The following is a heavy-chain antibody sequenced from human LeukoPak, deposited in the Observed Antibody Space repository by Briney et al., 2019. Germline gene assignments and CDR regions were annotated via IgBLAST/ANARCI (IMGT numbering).Heavy chain of an antibody. CDR3: ARGRGWFGDEGLDP. Sequence: SETLSLTCTVSGGSISSSSYYWSWIRQPPGKGLEWIGYIYYSGSTNYNPSLKSRVTISVDTSRNQFSLKLSSVTAADTAVYYCARGRGWFGDEGLDPWGQGTLVTVSS. J-gene: IGHJ5*02. D-gene: IGHD3-10*01. V-gene: IGHV4-61*01. CDR2: IYYSGST. CDR1: GGSISSSSYY.